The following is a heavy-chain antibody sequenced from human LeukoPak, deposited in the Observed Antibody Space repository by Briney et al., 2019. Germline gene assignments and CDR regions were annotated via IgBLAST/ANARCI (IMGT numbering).Heavy chain of an antibody. V-gene: IGHV4-59*01. CDR2: IYYTGST. CDR3: ARGRVPGGYYFDY. D-gene: IGHD3-16*01. J-gene: IGHJ4*02. CDR1: GGSISSYY. Sequence: SGTLSLTCTVSGGSISSYYWSWIRQPPGKGLEWIGYIYYTGSTNYSPSLKSRATISLDTSKNQFSLKLSSVTAADTAVYYCARGRVPGGYYFDYWVQGTLVTVSS.